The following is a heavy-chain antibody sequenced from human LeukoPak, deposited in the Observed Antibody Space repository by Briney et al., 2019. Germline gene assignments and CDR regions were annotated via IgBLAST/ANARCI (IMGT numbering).Heavy chain of an antibody. V-gene: IGHV3-23*01. CDR3: AKDRSCTGSSCNVGS. Sequence: GGSLRLSCAASGFTFSSFAMSWVRQAPGKGLEWVSAISGSGGSTYYADSVKGRFTISRDNSKNTLFLQMNSLRAEDTAVYYCAKDRSCTGSSCNVGSWGQGTMVTVSS. CDR2: ISGSGGST. J-gene: IGHJ3*01. CDR1: GFTFSSFA. D-gene: IGHD2-2*01.